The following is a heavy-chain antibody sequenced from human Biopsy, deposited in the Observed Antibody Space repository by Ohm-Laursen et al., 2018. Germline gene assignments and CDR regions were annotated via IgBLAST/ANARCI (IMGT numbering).Heavy chain of an antibody. J-gene: IGHJ3*01. CDR2: INHSGRT. CDR1: GESFSGYY. D-gene: IGHD4/OR15-4a*01. Sequence: SDTLSLTCAVYGESFSGYYWSWIRRTPGKGLEWIGEINHSGRTNYNPSLKSRLTISVDKSKNHFSLRLTSVTAADTATYFCARGPYGDNAGAFDVWGQGTVVTVSS. CDR3: ARGPYGDNAGAFDV. V-gene: IGHV4-34*01.